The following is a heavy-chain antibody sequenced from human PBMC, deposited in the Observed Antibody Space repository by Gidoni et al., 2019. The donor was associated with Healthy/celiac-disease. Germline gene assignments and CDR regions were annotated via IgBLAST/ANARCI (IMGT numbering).Heavy chain of an antibody. D-gene: IGHD6-19*01. V-gene: IGHV3-30-3*01. CDR1: GFTLSSFA. CDR2: ISYDGSNK. Sequence: QVQLVASGGGVVQPGRSLRLSCAASGFTLSSFAMHWVRQAPGKGLGCVAVISYDGSNKYYADSVKGRFTISRDNSKNTLYLQMNSLRAEDTAVYYCARVPGIAVYFDYWGQGTLVTVFS. CDR3: ARVPGIAVYFDY. J-gene: IGHJ4*02.